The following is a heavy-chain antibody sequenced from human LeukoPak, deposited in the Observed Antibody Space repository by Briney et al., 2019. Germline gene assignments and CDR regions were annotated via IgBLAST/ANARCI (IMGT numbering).Heavy chain of an antibody. V-gene: IGHV4-59*08. CDR1: GGSISSYY. D-gene: IGHD3-10*01. Sequence: PSETLSLTCTVSGGSISSYYWSWIRQPPGKGLEWIGYIYYSGSTNYNPSLKSRVTISVDTSKNQFSLKLSSVTAADTAVYYCARLTPDLYYGSGSYYLDYWGQGTLVTVSS. J-gene: IGHJ4*02. CDR2: IYYSGST. CDR3: ARLTPDLYYGSGSYYLDY.